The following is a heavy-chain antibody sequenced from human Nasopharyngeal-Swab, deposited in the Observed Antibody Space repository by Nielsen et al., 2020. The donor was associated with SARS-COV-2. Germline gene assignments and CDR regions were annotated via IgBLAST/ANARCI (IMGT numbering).Heavy chain of an antibody. V-gene: IGHV3-23*01. Sequence: GESLKISCAASGFTFSGYAMSWVRQAPGKGLEWGSAIGGTGGSTYYADSVKGQFTISRDNSKNTLYLQMNSLRAEDTAVYYCAKDHDSSGSYFDYWGQGTLVTVSS. CDR3: AKDHDSSGSYFDY. CDR2: IGGTGGST. J-gene: IGHJ4*02. D-gene: IGHD3-22*01. CDR1: GFTFSGYA.